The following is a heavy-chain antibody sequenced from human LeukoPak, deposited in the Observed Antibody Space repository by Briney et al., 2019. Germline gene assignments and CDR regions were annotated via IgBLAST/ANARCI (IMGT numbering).Heavy chain of an antibody. D-gene: IGHD3-3*01. Sequence: PSETLSLTCTVSGVSISSGDYYWSWIRQPPGKGLEWIGYIYYSGSTYYNPSLKSRVTISVDTSKNQFSLKLSSVTAADTAVYYCARGPLYYDFWGGYFYYFDHWGQGTLVTVSS. CDR3: ARGPLYYDFWGGYFYYFDH. J-gene: IGHJ4*02. V-gene: IGHV4-30-4*01. CDR1: GVSISSGDYY. CDR2: IYYSGST.